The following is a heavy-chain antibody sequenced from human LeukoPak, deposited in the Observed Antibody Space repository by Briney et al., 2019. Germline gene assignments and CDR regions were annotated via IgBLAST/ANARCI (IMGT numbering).Heavy chain of an antibody. CDR1: GGTFSSYA. Sequence: ASVKVSCKASGGTFSSYAISWVRQAPGQGLEWMARIIPIFGTANYAQKFQGRVTITTDESTSTAYMELSSLRSEDTAVYYCAGENRIAAAGYGIWFDPWGQGTLVTVSS. J-gene: IGHJ5*02. D-gene: IGHD6-13*01. CDR2: IIPIFGTA. V-gene: IGHV1-69*05. CDR3: AGENRIAAAGYGIWFDP.